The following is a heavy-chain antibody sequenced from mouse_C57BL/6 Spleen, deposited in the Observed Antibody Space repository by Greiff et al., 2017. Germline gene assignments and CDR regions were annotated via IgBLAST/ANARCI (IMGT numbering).Heavy chain of an antibody. Sequence: EVQLQQSGPELVKPGASVKISCKASGYTFTDYYMNWVKQSHGKSLEWIGDINPNNGGTSYNQKFKGKATLTVDKSSSTAYMELRSLTSEDSAVYFCARSAGLGDFDYWGQGTTLTVSS. CDR3: ARSAGLGDFDY. D-gene: IGHD2-4*01. CDR1: GYTFTDYY. J-gene: IGHJ2*01. CDR2: INPNNGGT. V-gene: IGHV1-26*01.